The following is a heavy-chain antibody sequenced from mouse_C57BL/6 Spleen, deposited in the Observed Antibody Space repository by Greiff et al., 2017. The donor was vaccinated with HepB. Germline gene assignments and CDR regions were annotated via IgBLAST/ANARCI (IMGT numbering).Heavy chain of an antibody. J-gene: IGHJ2*01. CDR1: GFNIKDDY. CDR2: IDPENGDT. D-gene: IGHD2-3*01. CDR3: TRYDGYYED. Sequence: EVQLQQSGAELVRPGASVKLSCTASGFNIKDDYMHWVKQRPEQGLEWIGWIDPENGDTEYASKFQGKATITADTSSNTAYLQLSSLTSEDTAVYYCTRYDGYYEDWGQGTTLTVSS. V-gene: IGHV14-4*01.